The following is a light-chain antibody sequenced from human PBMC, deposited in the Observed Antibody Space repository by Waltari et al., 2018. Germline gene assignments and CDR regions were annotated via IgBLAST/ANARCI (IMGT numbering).Light chain of an antibody. Sequence: DIVMTQSPDSLAVSLGERATINCKSSQRVLYSSNNKNYLAWYQQKPGQPPNLLIYWASTRESGGPDRFSGSGSGTDFTLTISSLQAEDVAVYYCQQYDSAPLTFGGGTRVEIK. CDR2: WAS. CDR1: QRVLYSSNNKNY. J-gene: IGKJ4*01. V-gene: IGKV4-1*01. CDR3: QQYDSAPLT.